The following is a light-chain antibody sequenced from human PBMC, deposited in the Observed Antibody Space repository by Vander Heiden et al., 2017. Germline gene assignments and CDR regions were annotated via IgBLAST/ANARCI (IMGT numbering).Light chain of an antibody. Sequence: DIQMTQSPSTLSASVGDKVTITCRATQDITDWLAWYQQRPGEAPRLLIYKASNLESGVPSRCSGSGSGTQFTLTISSLQPDDSATYYCQQCASYYSFGQGTKVEIK. CDR2: KAS. CDR1: QDITDW. CDR3: QQCASYYS. V-gene: IGKV1-5*03. J-gene: IGKJ2*03.